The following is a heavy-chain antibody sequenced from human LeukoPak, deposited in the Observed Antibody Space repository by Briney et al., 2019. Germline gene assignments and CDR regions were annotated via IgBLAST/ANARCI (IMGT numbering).Heavy chain of an antibody. J-gene: IGHJ4*02. CDR3: ARSRTYYDFWSGNAFDY. D-gene: IGHD3-3*01. Sequence: SETLSLTCTVSGGSISSGSYYWSWIRQPAGKGLEWIGRIYTSGSINYNPSLKSRVTISVDTSKNQFSLKLSSVTAADTAVYYCARSRTYYDFWSGNAFDYWGQGTLVTVSS. CDR1: GGSISSGSYY. CDR2: IYTSGSI. V-gene: IGHV4-61*02.